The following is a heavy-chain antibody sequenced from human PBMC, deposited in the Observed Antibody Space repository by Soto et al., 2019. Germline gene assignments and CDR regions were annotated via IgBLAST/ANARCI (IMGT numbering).Heavy chain of an antibody. CDR2: IIPIFGTA. V-gene: IGHV1-69*13. J-gene: IGHJ6*02. CDR3: ARLYCGGDWYPTLDYGMDF. D-gene: IGHD2-21*02. CDR1: GGTFSSYA. Sequence: SVKVSCKASGGTFSSYAISWVRQAPGQGLEWMGGIIPIFGTANYAQKFQGRVTITADESTSTAYMELSSLRSEDTAVYYCARLYCGGDWYPTLDYGMDFWGQGTTVTVSS.